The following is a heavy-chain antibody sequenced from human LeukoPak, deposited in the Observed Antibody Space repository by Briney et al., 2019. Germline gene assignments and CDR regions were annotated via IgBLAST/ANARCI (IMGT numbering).Heavy chain of an antibody. Sequence: PSETLSLTCTVSGGSISSSSYYWGWIRQPPGKGLEWIGSIYYSGSTYYNPSLKSRVTISVDTSKNQFSLKLSSVTAADTAVYYCARDRLDWNYCFDYWGQGTLVTVSS. CDR2: IYYSGST. V-gene: IGHV4-39*07. CDR1: GGSISSSSYY. J-gene: IGHJ4*02. D-gene: IGHD1-7*01. CDR3: ARDRLDWNYCFDY.